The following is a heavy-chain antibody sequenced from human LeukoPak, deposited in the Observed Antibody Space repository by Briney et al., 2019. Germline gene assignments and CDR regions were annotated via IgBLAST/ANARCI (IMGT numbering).Heavy chain of an antibody. Sequence: GASVKLSCKASGYTFTSYYMHWVRQPPGQGLEWMGIINPSGGSTSYAQKFHGRVTMTRDMSTSTVYMELSSLRTEDTAVYYCARPRGYSYGYEGYYFDYWGQGTLVTVSS. CDR1: GYTFTSYY. D-gene: IGHD5-18*01. V-gene: IGHV1-46*01. CDR2: INPSGGST. J-gene: IGHJ4*02. CDR3: ARPRGYSYGYEGYYFDY.